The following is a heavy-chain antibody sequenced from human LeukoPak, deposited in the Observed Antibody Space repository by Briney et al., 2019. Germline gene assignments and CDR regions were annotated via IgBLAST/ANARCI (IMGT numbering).Heavy chain of an antibody. CDR2: IYYSGST. J-gene: IGHJ6*03. CDR1: GGSISISSYY. V-gene: IGHV4-39*01. Sequence: SETLSLTCTVSGGSISISSYYWGWIRQPPGKGLEWIGSIYYSGSTYYNPSLKSRVTISVDTSKNQFSLKLSSVTAADTAVYYCARHVGPKIYYYYMDVWGKGTTVTVSS. CDR3: ARHVGPKIYYYYMDV.